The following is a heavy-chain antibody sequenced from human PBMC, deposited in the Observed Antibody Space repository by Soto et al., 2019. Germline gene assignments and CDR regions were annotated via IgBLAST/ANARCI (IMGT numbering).Heavy chain of an antibody. CDR1: GYTFVDYF. CDR2: ISLRHHST. Sequence: ASVKVSCKTSGYTFVDYFIHWVRQAPGQGLEWMGIISLRHHSTSYAQKFQDRLSVTRDPSSTTIYMELSSLRSEDTAVYYCAAPRGGTDIVVVPAPNDVHAEYFQHWGQGTLVTVSS. V-gene: IGHV1-46*01. D-gene: IGHD2-2*01. CDR3: AAPRGGTDIVVVPAPNDVHAEYFQH. J-gene: IGHJ1*01.